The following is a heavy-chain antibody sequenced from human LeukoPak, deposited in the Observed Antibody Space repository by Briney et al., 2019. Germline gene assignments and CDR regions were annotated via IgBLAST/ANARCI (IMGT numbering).Heavy chain of an antibody. V-gene: IGHV3-48*03. CDR1: GFTFSSYE. D-gene: IGHD6-19*01. J-gene: IGHJ6*03. CDR3: ARGREQWLYTYYYYYYYYMDV. CDR2: ISSSGSTI. Sequence: PGGSLRLSCAASGFTFSSYEMNWVRQAPGRGLEWVSYISSSGSTIYYADSVKGRFTISRDDAKNSLYLQMNSLRAEDTAVYYCARGREQWLYTYYYYYYYYMDVWGKGTTVTISS.